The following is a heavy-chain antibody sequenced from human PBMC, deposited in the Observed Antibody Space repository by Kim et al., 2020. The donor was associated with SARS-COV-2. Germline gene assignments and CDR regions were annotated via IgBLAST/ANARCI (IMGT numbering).Heavy chain of an antibody. Sequence: NPSLKSRVTISVDRSKNQFSLRLRSVTAADTAVYYCARFLYDILTGWFDPWGQGTLVTVSS. V-gene: IGHV4-34*01. J-gene: IGHJ5*02. CDR3: ARFLYDILTGWFDP. D-gene: IGHD3-9*01.